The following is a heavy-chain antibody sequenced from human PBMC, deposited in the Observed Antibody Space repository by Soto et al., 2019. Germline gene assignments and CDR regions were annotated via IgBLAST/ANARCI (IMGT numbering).Heavy chain of an antibody. CDR2: ISGSGGST. CDR1: GFTFSSYA. V-gene: IGHV3-23*01. CDR3: AKDQDPLRYFDWFLDY. Sequence: GSLRRSCAASGFTFSSYAMSWVRQAPGKGLEWVSAISGSGGSTYYADSVKGRFTISRDNSKNTLYLQMNSLRAEDTAVYYCAKDQDPLRYFDWFLDYWGQGTLVTVSS. D-gene: IGHD3-9*01. J-gene: IGHJ4*02.